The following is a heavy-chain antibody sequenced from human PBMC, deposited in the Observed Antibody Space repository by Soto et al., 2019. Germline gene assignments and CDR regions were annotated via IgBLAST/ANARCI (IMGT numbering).Heavy chain of an antibody. CDR2: ISYDGSNK. Sequence: QVQLVESGGGVVQPGRSLRLSCAASGFTFSSYAMHWVRQAPGKGLEWVAVISYDGSNKYYADSVKGRFTISRDNSKNTLYLQMNSLRAEDTAVYYCARDRIKMGSGWYNWFDTWGQGTLVTVSS. D-gene: IGHD6-19*01. J-gene: IGHJ5*02. CDR3: ARDRIKMGSGWYNWFDT. V-gene: IGHV3-30-3*01. CDR1: GFTFSSYA.